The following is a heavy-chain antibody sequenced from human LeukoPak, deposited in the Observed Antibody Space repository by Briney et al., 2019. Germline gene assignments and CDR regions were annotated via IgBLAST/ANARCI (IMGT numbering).Heavy chain of an antibody. CDR1: GYTFSSYD. CDR2: INPNSGDT. D-gene: IGHD6-19*01. V-gene: IGHV1-2*02. CDR3: ATSSGWKSNIDY. J-gene: IGHJ4*02. Sequence: ASVKVSCKASGYTFSSYDINWVRQATGQGLEWMGWINPNSGDTNYAQKFQGRVTMTRDTSISTAYMELSRLRSDDTAVFYCATSSGWKSNIDYWGQGTLVTVSS.